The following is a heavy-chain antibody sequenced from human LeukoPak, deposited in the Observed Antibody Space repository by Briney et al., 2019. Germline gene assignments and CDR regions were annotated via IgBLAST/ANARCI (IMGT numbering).Heavy chain of an antibody. CDR1: GASISSNY. V-gene: IGHV4-4*09. J-gene: IGHJ3*02. D-gene: IGHD3-22*01. CDR3: ARHYYYDSVDI. CDR2: IYTSVST. Sequence: SETLSLTCTVSGASISSNYWTWIRQPPGKGLEWIGYIYTSVSTIYNPSLKSRLTMSLGTSKNQFSLKLSSVTAADTAVYYCARHYYYDSVDIWGQGTMVTVSS.